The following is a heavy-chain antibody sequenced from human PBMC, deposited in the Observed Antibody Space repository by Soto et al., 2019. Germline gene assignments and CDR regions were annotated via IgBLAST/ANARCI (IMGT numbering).Heavy chain of an antibody. CDR2: ISAYNGNT. J-gene: IGHJ5*02. Sequence: ASVKVSCKASGYTFTSYGISWVRQAPGQGLEWMGWISAYNGNTNYAQKLQGRVTMTTDTSTSTAYMELRSLRSDDTAVYYCARTPGYCSGGSCPGFDPWGQGTLVTVS. D-gene: IGHD2-15*01. V-gene: IGHV1-18*01. CDR3: ARTPGYCSGGSCPGFDP. CDR1: GYTFTSYG.